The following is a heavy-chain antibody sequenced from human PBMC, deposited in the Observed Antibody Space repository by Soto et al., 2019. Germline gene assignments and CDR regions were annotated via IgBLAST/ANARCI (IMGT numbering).Heavy chain of an antibody. CDR2: ILPSLGIT. V-gene: IGHV1-69*04. CDR3: AQSGGVDYYYYGMDV. Sequence: GASVKVSCKAPGGAFSDNGITWVRQAPGQGLEWMGRILPSLGITNYAQKFQGRVTITADESTSTAYMELSSLRSEDTAVYYCAQSGGVDYYYYGMDVWGQGTTVTVSS. D-gene: IGHD6-25*01. J-gene: IGHJ6*02. CDR1: GGAFSDNG.